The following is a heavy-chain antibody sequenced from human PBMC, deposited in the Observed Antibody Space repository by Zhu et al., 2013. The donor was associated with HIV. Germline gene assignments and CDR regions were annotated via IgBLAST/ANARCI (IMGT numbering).Heavy chain of an antibody. CDR3: ARRYGSGSYPDY. CDR1: EYTLTSYD. Sequence: QEQLVQSGTEVKKPGASVRVSCKASEYTLTSYDIHWVRQVTGQGLEWMGRMKTNSGNTGYAKKFQGRVTMTRNTSISTAYMELSSLRSEDTAVYYCARRYGSGSYPDYWGQGTLVTVSS. D-gene: IGHD3-10*01. V-gene: IGHV1-8*02. CDR2: MKTNSGNT. J-gene: IGHJ4*02.